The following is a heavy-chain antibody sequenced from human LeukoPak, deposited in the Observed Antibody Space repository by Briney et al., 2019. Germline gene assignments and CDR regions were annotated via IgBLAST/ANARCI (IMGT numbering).Heavy chain of an antibody. D-gene: IGHD2-2*01. CDR2: IYHSGST. J-gene: IGHJ4*02. V-gene: IGHV4-38-2*02. CDR1: GYSISSGYY. CDR3: ARSPTKRVPEDY. Sequence: SETLSLTCTVSGYSISSGYYWGWIRQPPGKGLEWIGSIYHSGSTYYNPSLKSRVTISVDTSKNQFSLRLTSVTAADTAVYYCARSPTKRVPEDYWGQGTLVTVSS.